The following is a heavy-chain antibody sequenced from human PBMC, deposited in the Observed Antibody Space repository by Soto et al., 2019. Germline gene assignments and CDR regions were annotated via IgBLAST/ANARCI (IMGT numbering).Heavy chain of an antibody. CDR1: GFTFSTYA. Sequence: EVQLLESGGGLVQPGGSLRLSCAASGFTFSTYAMIWVRQAPGKGLEWVPVITGSGGSTYYADSVTGRFTISRDTSKNTLFLQMNSLRAEDTAVYYCAKDRYGDYGGIDYWGQGTMVTVSS. V-gene: IGHV3-23*01. J-gene: IGHJ4*02. CDR3: AKDRYGDYGGIDY. D-gene: IGHD4-17*01. CDR2: ITGSGGST.